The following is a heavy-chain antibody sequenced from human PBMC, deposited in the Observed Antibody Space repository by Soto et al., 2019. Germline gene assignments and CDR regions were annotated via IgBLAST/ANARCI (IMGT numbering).Heavy chain of an antibody. CDR2: INPNSGGT. Sequence: ASVKVSCKASGYTFTGYYMHWVRQAPGQGLEWMGWINPNSGGTNYAQKFQGWVTMTRDTSISTAYMELSRLRSDDTAVYYCARAGRYYYGSGSSFYYYYGMDVWGQGTTVTVSS. CDR1: GYTFTGYY. V-gene: IGHV1-2*04. CDR3: ARAGRYYYGSGSSFYYYYGMDV. D-gene: IGHD3-10*01. J-gene: IGHJ6*02.